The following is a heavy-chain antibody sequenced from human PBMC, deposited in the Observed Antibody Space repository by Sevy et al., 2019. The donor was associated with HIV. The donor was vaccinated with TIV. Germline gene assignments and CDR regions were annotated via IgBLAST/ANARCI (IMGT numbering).Heavy chain of an antibody. CDR3: ARRSGSYHGAYYFDY. CDR1: GGSISSSSYY. Sequence: SETLSLTCTVSGGSISSSSYYWGWIRQPPGKGLEWTGSIYYSGSTYYNPSLKSRVTISVNTSKNQFSLKLGSVTAADTAVYYCARRSGSYHGAYYFDYWGQGTLVTVSS. CDR2: IYYSGST. V-gene: IGHV4-39*01. J-gene: IGHJ4*02. D-gene: IGHD1-26*01.